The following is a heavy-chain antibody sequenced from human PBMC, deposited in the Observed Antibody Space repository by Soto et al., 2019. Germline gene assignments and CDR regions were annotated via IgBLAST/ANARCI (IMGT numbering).Heavy chain of an antibody. CDR3: SRLGEYCSSTSCPYYYYYMDV. J-gene: IGHJ6*03. CDR2: IYPGDSDT. CDR1: GYSFTSYW. Sequence: GKSLKISCKGSGYSFTSYWIGWVRQMPGKGLEWMGIIYPGDSDTRYSPSFQGQVTISADKSISTAYLQWSSLKASDTAMYYCSRLGEYCSSTSCPYYYYYMDVWGKGTTVTVSS. D-gene: IGHD2-2*01. V-gene: IGHV5-51*01.